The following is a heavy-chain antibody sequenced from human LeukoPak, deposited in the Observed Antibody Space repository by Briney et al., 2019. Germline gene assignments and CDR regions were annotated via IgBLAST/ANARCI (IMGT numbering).Heavy chain of an antibody. V-gene: IGHV3-53*04. Sequence: GGSLTPSCAASGFSVKDYYMTWVRQAPGKRLEWVSVIMRDGITHYADSMKDRFTISRHFSTNTLNLHMTNLRADDTAVYYCARGLATTGEDYWGKGTLVIVSS. J-gene: IGHJ4*02. CDR3: ARGLATTGEDY. D-gene: IGHD1-1*01. CDR2: IMRDGIT. CDR1: GFSVKDYY.